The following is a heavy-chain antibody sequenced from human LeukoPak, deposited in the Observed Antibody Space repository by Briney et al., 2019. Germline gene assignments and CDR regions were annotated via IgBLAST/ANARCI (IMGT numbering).Heavy chain of an antibody. CDR3: AYGSGSFPGSIFDY. Sequence: GGSLRLSCAASGFTVSSNYMSWVRQAPGKGLEWVSVIYSGGSTYYADSVKGRFTISRDNSKNTLYLRMNSLRAEDTAVYYCAYGSGSFPGSIFDYWGQGTLVTVSS. CDR1: GFTVSSNY. D-gene: IGHD3-10*01. CDR2: IYSGGST. J-gene: IGHJ4*02. V-gene: IGHV3-66*01.